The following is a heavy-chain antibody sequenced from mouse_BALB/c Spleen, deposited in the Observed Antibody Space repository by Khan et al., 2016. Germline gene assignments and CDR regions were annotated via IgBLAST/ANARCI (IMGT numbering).Heavy chain of an antibody. CDR1: GYTFSSYW. CDR2: ILPGSGST. V-gene: IGHV1-9*01. J-gene: IGHJ2*01. Sequence: QVQLQQSGAELMKPGASVKISCKATGYTFSSYWIEWVEQRPGHGLEWIGEILPGSGSTNYNEKFRGKATFTADKSSNTTYMQLSSLTSDDSAVHYCARADRRGYFDYWGQGTTLTVSS. CDR3: ARADRRGYFDY.